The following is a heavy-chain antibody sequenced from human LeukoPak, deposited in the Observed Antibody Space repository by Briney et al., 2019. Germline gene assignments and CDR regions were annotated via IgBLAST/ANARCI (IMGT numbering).Heavy chain of an antibody. V-gene: IGHV4-61*01. Sequence: SETLSLTCTVSGGSVSSGSSYWSWIRQPPGKGLEWIGFIYYSGSTNYNPSLKSRVTISVDTSKNQVSLKLSSATAADTAVYYCARSLSVTTGGYFDYWGQGTLVTVSS. J-gene: IGHJ4*02. CDR2: IYYSGST. CDR1: GGSVSSGSSY. CDR3: ARSLSVTTGGYFDY. D-gene: IGHD4-17*01.